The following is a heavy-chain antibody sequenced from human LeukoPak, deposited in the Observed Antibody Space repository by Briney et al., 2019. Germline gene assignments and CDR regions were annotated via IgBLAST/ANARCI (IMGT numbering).Heavy chain of an antibody. CDR3: AREDCSSTSCYDPSVSDY. Sequence: GGSLRLSCEPSGFTFSHYEMNWVRQAPGKGLEWVSYISSSGYTIYYADSVKGRFTIFRDNAKNSLYLQMNSIRAEDTAVYYCAREDCSSTSCYDPSVSDYWGQGILVTVSS. D-gene: IGHD2-2*01. CDR2: ISSSGYTI. CDR1: GFTFSHYE. J-gene: IGHJ4*02. V-gene: IGHV3-48*03.